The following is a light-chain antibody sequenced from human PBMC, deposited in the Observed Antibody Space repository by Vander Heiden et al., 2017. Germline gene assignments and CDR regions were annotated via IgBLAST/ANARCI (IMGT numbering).Light chain of an antibody. Sequence: DIQMTQSPSSLSASVGDRVTIPCRANQDIITYLNWFQQKPGKPPKPLIYTASSLHSGVPSRFSGSGSGTNFTLTISSLQPDDFAVYYCQQNYRTWSFGQGTKV. CDR2: TAS. J-gene: IGKJ1*01. V-gene: IGKV1-39*01. CDR1: QDIITY. CDR3: QQNYRTWS.